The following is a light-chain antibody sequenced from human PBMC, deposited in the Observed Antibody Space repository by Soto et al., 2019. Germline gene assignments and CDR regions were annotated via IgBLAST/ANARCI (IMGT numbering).Light chain of an antibody. Sequence: QSALTQPASVSGSLGQSITISCSGTSSDVGAYNYVSWYQQYPGQAPKLMIYHVTERPSGVSNRFSGSKSGNTASLTISGLQAEDEADYYCCSYTTSNTFVFGTGTKLTVL. CDR2: HVT. J-gene: IGLJ1*01. CDR1: SSDVGAYNY. V-gene: IGLV2-14*01. CDR3: CSYTTSNTFV.